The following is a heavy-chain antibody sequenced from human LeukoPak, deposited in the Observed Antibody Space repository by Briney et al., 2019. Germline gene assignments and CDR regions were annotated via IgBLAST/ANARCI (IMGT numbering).Heavy chain of an antibody. J-gene: IGHJ4*02. Sequence: PGGSLRLSCAASGFTFDDYAMHWVRQAPGKGLEWVSLISGDGGSTYYADSVKGRFTISRDNSKNSLYLQMNSLRTEHTALYYCATRGYSYALDYWGQGTLVTVSS. CDR2: ISGDGGST. CDR1: GFTFDDYA. D-gene: IGHD5-18*01. V-gene: IGHV3-43*02. CDR3: ATRGYSYALDY.